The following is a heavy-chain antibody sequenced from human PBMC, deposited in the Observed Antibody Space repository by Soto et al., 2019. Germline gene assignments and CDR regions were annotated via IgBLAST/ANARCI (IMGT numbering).Heavy chain of an antibody. CDR1: GFTFDDYA. D-gene: IGHD3-16*01. CDR2: ISWNSGSI. J-gene: IGHJ3*02. CDR3: AKGPYYDYIWGSMGVAFDI. Sequence: GGSLRLSCAASGFTFDDYAMHWVRQAPGKGLEWVSGISWNSGSIGYADSVKGRFTISRDNAKNSLYLQMNSLRAEDTALYYCAKGPYYDYIWGSMGVAFDIWGQGTMVTVSS. V-gene: IGHV3-9*01.